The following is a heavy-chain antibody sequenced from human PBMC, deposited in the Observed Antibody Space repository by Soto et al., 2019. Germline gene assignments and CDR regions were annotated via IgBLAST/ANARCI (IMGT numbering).Heavy chain of an antibody. CDR3: ARGQHGLDH. CDR1: GFTFSSYA. J-gene: IGHJ4*02. Sequence: QVQLLGSGGGVVQPGRSLRLSCAASGFTFSSYAMHWVRQPPGKGLEWVAVVSNDGRNKFYADSVRGRFTISRDNSKNTLYLEMDSLRAEDTAVFYCARGQHGLDHWGQGSLVLVSP. D-gene: IGHD2-8*01. V-gene: IGHV3-30-3*01. CDR2: VSNDGRNK.